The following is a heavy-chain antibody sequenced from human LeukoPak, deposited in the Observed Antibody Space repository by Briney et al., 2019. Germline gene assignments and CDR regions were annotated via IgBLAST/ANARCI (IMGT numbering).Heavy chain of an antibody. CDR2: ISYDGSNK. CDR1: GLTFNHYG. CDR3: ARGRTVVVTALDAFDM. D-gene: IGHD2-21*02. J-gene: IGHJ3*02. V-gene: IGHV3-30*19. Sequence: GGSLRLSCAASGLTFNHYGMHWVRRAPGKGLEWVAVISYDGSNKYYADSVKGRFTISRDNSKNTLDLQMNSLRAEDTAVYYCARGRTVVVTALDAFDMWGQGTMVTVSS.